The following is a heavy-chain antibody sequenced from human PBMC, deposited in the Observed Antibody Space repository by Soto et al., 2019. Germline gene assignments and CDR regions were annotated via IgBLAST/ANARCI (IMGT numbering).Heavy chain of an antibody. J-gene: IGHJ5*02. CDR3: ARGDSTGAPAGWFDP. Sequence: QVQLVQSGAEVKKPGASVPVSCKASGYTFTRYSINWVRQAPGQGLEWVGWISNYNGDTKDAQKFQGRVTLTTDTSTTTTYMDLRSLTSDDTAVYFCARGDSTGAPAGWFDPWGQGTLVTVAS. D-gene: IGHD6-25*01. CDR1: GYTFTRYS. CDR2: ISNYNGDT. V-gene: IGHV1-18*04.